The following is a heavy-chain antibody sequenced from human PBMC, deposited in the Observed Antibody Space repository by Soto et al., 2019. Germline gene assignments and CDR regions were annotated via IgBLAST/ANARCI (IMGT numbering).Heavy chain of an antibody. CDR2: INPSGGST. J-gene: IGHJ4*02. Sequence: GASVKVSCKASGGTFTSYYMHWVRQAPGQGLEWMGIINPSGGSTSYAQKFQGRVTMTRDTSTSTVYMELSSLRSEDTAVYYCARDRSRGATRGLFDYWGQGTLVTVSS. D-gene: IGHD1-26*01. CDR1: GGTFTSYY. V-gene: IGHV1-46*01. CDR3: ARDRSRGATRGLFDY.